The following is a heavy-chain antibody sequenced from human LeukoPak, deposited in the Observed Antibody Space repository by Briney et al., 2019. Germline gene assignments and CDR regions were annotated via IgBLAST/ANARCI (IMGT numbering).Heavy chain of an antibody. D-gene: IGHD6-13*01. Sequence: GGSLRLSCEGSAFIFSGHWMNWVRQTPGKGLEWVASIKEDGSERQYVDSVKGRFSISRDNTKGSLFLQLNSLRAEDTAVYYCAKAILAAAGPYGMGVWGQGTTVTVSS. CDR3: AKAILAAAGPYGMGV. CDR1: AFIFSGHW. V-gene: IGHV3-7*03. J-gene: IGHJ6*02. CDR2: IKEDGSER.